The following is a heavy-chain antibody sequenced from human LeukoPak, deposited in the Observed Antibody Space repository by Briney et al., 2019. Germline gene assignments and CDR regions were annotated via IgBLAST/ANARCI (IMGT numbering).Heavy chain of an antibody. Sequence: SETLSLTCTVSGGSISSYYWSWIRQPPGKGLEWIGYIYYSGSTNYNPSLKSRVTISVDTSKNQFSLKLSSVTAADTAVYYCARGGSGTGIYYYGMDVWGKGTTVTVSS. CDR2: IYYSGST. CDR3: ARGGSGTGIYYYGMDV. V-gene: IGHV4-59*01. CDR1: GGSISSYY. J-gene: IGHJ6*04. D-gene: IGHD2-2*01.